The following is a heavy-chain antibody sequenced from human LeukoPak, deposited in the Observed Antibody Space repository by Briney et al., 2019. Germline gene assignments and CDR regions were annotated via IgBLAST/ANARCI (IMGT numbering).Heavy chain of an antibody. Sequence: GASVKVSCKASGYTFTGYYMHWVRQAPGQGLECMGWINPNSGGTNYAQKFQGRVTMTRDTSISTAYMELSRLRSDDTAVYYCARDPMRKNDFWSPNGSLVRGLDVWGKGTTVTVSS. CDR1: GYTFTGYY. CDR3: ARDPMRKNDFWSPNGSLVRGLDV. J-gene: IGHJ6*04. CDR2: INPNSGGT. D-gene: IGHD3-3*01. V-gene: IGHV1-2*02.